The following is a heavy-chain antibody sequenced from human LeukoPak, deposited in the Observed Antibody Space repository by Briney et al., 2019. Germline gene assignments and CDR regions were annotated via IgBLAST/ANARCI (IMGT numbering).Heavy chain of an antibody. CDR1: GGSISSYY. CDR3: ARLVIPNYYYYYYMDV. Sequence: SETLSLTCTVSGGSISSYYWSWIRQPPGKGLEWIGYIYYSGSTNYNPSLKSRVTISVDTSKNQFSLKLSSVTAADTAVYYCARLVIPNYYYYYYMDVWGKGTTVTISS. D-gene: IGHD2-21*01. J-gene: IGHJ6*03. CDR2: IYYSGST. V-gene: IGHV4-59*12.